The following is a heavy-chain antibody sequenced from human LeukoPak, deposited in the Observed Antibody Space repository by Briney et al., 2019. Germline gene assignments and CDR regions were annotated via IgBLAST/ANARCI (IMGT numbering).Heavy chain of an antibody. Sequence: KTGGSLRLSCAASGFPFSSYNLNWVRQAPGKGLEWVSSISSGSYIYYADSVKGRFTISRDNAKNSVHLQMNSLRAEDTAVYYCARGYCSGGSCYSGSYYWGQGTLVTVSS. CDR2: ISSGSYI. CDR1: GFPFSSYN. D-gene: IGHD2-15*01. CDR3: ARGYCSGGSCYSGSYY. J-gene: IGHJ4*02. V-gene: IGHV3-21*01.